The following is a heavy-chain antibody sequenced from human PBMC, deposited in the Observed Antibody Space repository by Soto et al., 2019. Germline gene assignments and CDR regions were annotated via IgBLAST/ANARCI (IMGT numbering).Heavy chain of an antibody. Sequence: SETLSLTCTVSGGSISSYYWSWIRQPPGKGLEWIGHIYYSGSTSYNSSLKSRVTISVDTSKSQLSLKLSSVTAADTAVYYCARVRDCSGGTCYSRWGDPWGQGTLVTVS. J-gene: IGHJ5*02. CDR2: IYYSGST. CDR1: GGSISSYY. D-gene: IGHD2-15*01. V-gene: IGHV4-59*01. CDR3: ARVRDCSGGTCYSRWGDP.